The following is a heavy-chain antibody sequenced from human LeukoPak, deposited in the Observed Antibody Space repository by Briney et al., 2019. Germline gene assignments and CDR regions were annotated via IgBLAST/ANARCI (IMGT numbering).Heavy chain of an antibody. CDR3: ARDSSSWVMDWFDP. Sequence: ASVKVSCTASGYTFTSYAMNWLRQAPGQGLEWMGWINTNTGNPTYAQGFTGRFVFSLDTSVSTAYLQISSLKAEDTAVYYCARDSSSWVMDWFDPWGQGTLVTASS. J-gene: IGHJ5*02. CDR2: INTNTGNP. V-gene: IGHV7-4-1*02. CDR1: GYTFTSYA. D-gene: IGHD6-13*01.